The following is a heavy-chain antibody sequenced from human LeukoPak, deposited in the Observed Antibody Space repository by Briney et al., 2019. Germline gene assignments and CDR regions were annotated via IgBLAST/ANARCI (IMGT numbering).Heavy chain of an antibody. D-gene: IGHD1-26*01. Sequence: GRSLRLSCAASGFTFDDYAMHWVRQAPGKGLEWVSGISWNSGSIGYADSVKGRFTISRDNAKNSLYLQMNSLRAEDTALYYCEKDRNGGSSPYTYFDSWGQGTLVTASS. J-gene: IGHJ4*02. V-gene: IGHV3-9*01. CDR3: EKDRNGGSSPYTYFDS. CDR1: GFTFDDYA. CDR2: ISWNSGSI.